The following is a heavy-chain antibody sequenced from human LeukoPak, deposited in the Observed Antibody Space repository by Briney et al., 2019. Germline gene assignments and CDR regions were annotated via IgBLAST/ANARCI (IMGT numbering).Heavy chain of an antibody. V-gene: IGHV4-31*03. CDR1: GGSISGGTYY. CDR3: ASASGTGDAFDI. Sequence: SETLSLTCTVSGGSISGGTYYWRWIRQHPGKGLEWIGYIYYSGSTYYNPSLKSRVTISVDTSKNQFSLKLSSVTAADTAVYYCASASGTGDAFDIWGQGTMVTVSS. J-gene: IGHJ3*02. CDR2: IYYSGST. D-gene: IGHD3-10*01.